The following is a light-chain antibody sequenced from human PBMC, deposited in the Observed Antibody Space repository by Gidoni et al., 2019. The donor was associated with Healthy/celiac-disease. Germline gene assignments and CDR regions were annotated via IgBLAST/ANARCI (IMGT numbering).Light chain of an antibody. CDR3: MQALQTQLT. J-gene: IGKJ4*01. V-gene: IGKV2-28*01. CDR2: LGS. CDR1: QSLLHSNGYNY. Sequence: DIVMTQSPLSLPVTPGEPASISCRSSQSLLHSNGYNYLDWYLQKPGQSPQLLIDLGSNRAYGVTDRFSGSGSGTDFTLKSSRVEDEDVGVYYCMQALQTQLTFGGGTKVEIK.